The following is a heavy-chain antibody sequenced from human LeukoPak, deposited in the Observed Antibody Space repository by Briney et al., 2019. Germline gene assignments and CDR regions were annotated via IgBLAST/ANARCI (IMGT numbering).Heavy chain of an antibody. J-gene: IGHJ4*02. CDR3: ASCQGFYGSGSYYTIDY. CDR1: GFTFSSYA. V-gene: IGHV3-23*01. D-gene: IGHD3-10*01. CDR2: ISGSGGST. Sequence: HAGGSLRLSCAASGFTFSSYAVSWVRQAPGKGLEWVSAISGSGGSTYYADSVKGRFTISRDNSKNTLYLQVNSLRAEDTAVYYCASCQGFYGSGSYYTIDYWGQGTLVTVSS.